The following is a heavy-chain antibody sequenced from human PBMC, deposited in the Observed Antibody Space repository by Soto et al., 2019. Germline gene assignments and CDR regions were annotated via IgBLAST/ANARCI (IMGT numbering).Heavy chain of an antibody. V-gene: IGHV4-28*03. CDR1: GYSITTNNW. CDR3: ARVVYGDYMKYFDS. J-gene: IGHJ4*02. CDR2: TSHRGST. D-gene: IGHD4-17*01. Sequence: QVQLQESGPGLVKPSDTLSLSCVVSGYSITTNNWWGWVRQTPGKGLEWIVYTSHRGSTLYTPALRSRAAVSVDTSTNQFFLHLRSVTAVDTAVYYCARVVYGDYMKYFDSWGQGTLGTVSS.